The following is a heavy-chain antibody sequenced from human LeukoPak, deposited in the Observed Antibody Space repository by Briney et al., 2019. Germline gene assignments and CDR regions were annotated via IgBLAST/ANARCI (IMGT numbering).Heavy chain of an antibody. CDR3: AKQATRELLY. CDR2: IRYDGSNK. Sequence: GGSLRLSCAASGLTFSSYGMHWIRQAPGKGLEWVAFIRYDGSNKYYADSVKGRFTISRDNSKNTLYLQMNSLRAEDTAVYYCAKQATRELLYWGQGTLVTVSS. D-gene: IGHD1-26*01. V-gene: IGHV3-30*02. J-gene: IGHJ4*02. CDR1: GLTFSSYG.